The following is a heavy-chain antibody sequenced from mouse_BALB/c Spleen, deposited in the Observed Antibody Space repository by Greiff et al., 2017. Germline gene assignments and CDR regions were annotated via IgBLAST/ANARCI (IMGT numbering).Heavy chain of an antibody. CDR2: IRNKANGYTT. CDR3: ARDGLEFDY. V-gene: IGHV7-3*02. CDR1: GFTFTDYY. Sequence: EVQRVESGGGLVKPGGSLKLSCATSGFTFTDYYMSWVRQPPGKALEWLGFIRNKANGYTTEYSASVKGRFTISRDNSQSILYLQMNTLRAEDSATYYCARDGLEFDYWGQGTTLTVSS. J-gene: IGHJ2*01.